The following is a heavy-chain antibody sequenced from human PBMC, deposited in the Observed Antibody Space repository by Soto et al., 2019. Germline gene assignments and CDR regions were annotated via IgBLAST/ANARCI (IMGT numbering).Heavy chain of an antibody. Sequence: GGSLRLSCVGSGFTFSNYWMHWVRQAPGKGLEWVSRVKSDGSSTSYADSVKGRFTISRDNAKNTLYLQMSSLRSEDTAVYYCAAAWPPITMVRGVIITGWFDPWGQGTLVTVSS. V-gene: IGHV3-74*01. J-gene: IGHJ5*02. CDR1: GFTFSNYW. CDR2: VKSDGSST. CDR3: AAAWPPITMVRGVIITGWFDP. D-gene: IGHD3-10*01.